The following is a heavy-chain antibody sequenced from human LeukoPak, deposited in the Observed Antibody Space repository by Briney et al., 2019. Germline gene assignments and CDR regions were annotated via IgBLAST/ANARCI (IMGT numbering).Heavy chain of an antibody. CDR1: GGSFSGYY. V-gene: IGHV4-34*01. J-gene: IGHJ5*02. D-gene: IGHD6-13*01. CDR3: ARGGFIAAAGFPNWFDP. Sequence: SETLSLTCAVYGGSFSGYYWSWIRQPPGKGLEWIGEINHSGSTNYNPSLKSRVTISVDTSKNQFSLKLSSVTAADTAVYYCARGGFIAAAGFPNWFDPWGQGALVTVSS. CDR2: INHSGST.